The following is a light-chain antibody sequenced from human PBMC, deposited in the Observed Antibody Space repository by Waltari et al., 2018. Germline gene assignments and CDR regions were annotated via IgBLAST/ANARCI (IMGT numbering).Light chain of an antibody. CDR2: STS. V-gene: IGKV1-12*01. Sequence: DIQLTQSPSSVSASVADRVPISCRASQGVGSWVAWYQQKPGKAPELLIYSTSTLQSGVPSRFSGSGSGTDFTLTISSLQPEDFATYYCQQSKSHPLTFGGGTKVEI. J-gene: IGKJ4*01. CDR1: QGVGSW. CDR3: QQSKSHPLT.